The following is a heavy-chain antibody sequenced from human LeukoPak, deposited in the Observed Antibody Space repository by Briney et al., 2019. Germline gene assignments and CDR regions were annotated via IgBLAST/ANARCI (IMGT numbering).Heavy chain of an antibody. D-gene: IGHD6-6*01. CDR2: VYNDGSTT. CDR3: ARESGSSRFFDY. CDR1: GFTFSSHG. J-gene: IGHJ4*02. V-gene: IGHV3-74*01. Sequence: GGSLRLPCAASGFTFSSHGMHWVRQAPGEGLVWVSRVYNDGSTTNYADSVKGRFTISRDNAKNTLYLQMNSLRAEDMAVYYCARESGSSRFFDYWGQGTLVTVSS.